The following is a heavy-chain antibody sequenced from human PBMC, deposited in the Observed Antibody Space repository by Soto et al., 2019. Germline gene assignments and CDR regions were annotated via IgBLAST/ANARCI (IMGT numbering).Heavy chain of an antibody. Sequence: SETLSLTCTVFGGSVSSYYWTWIRQPPGKSLEWIGYAHYSGSTNYSPSLRSRVIMSVDTSKNQFSLMLNSVTAADTAVYYCATGSASWTSDAFDIWDRGTVVTVSS. CDR1: GGSVSSYY. CDR3: ATGSASWTSDAFDI. CDR2: AHYSGST. V-gene: IGHV4-59*02. J-gene: IGHJ3*02. D-gene: IGHD2-15*01.